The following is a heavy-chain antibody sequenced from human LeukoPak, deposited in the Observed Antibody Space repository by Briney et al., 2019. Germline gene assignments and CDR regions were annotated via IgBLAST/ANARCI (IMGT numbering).Heavy chain of an antibody. CDR1: GGAISRYY. V-gene: IGHV4-59*12. D-gene: IGHD3-10*01. CDR3: ARSMVRGTADY. J-gene: IGHJ4*02. CDR2: IYYSGST. Sequence: SETLSLTCTVSGGAISRYYWSWILQPPGKGLECIGYIYYSGSTNYNPSLTSRVTLSVDKSKHQFSLKLSSVTAADTAVYYCARSMVRGTADYWGQGTLVTVSS.